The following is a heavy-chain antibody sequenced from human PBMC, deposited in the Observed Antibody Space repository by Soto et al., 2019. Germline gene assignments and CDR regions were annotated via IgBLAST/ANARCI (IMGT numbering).Heavy chain of an antibody. D-gene: IGHD6-13*01. CDR3: ARDQQVIEAAGKPPYYYSGMDV. CDR2: ISYDGSNK. Sequence: PGGSLRLSCAASGFTFSSYAMHWVRQAPGKGLEWVAVISYDGSNKYYADSVKGRFTISRDNSKNTLYLQMNSLRAEDTAVYYCARDQQVIEAAGKPPYYYSGMDVCGQGPTVTVYS. CDR1: GFTFSSYA. V-gene: IGHV3-30-3*01. J-gene: IGHJ6*02.